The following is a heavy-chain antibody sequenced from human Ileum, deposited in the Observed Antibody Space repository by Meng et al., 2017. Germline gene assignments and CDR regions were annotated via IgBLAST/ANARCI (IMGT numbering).Heavy chain of an antibody. CDR2: INHSSTT. CDR1: GGSFSAYY. Sequence: QLQLHNGGGGRLRPSETLSHTCGVYGGSFSAYYWTWIRQPPGKGLEWIGEINHSSTTYYSPSLMGRVSVSVDTSKNQFSLKLTSVTAADTAVYYCARSERSVYWYFDLWGRGTLVTVSS. D-gene: IGHD1-26*01. V-gene: IGHV4-34*01. CDR3: ARSERSVYWYFDL. J-gene: IGHJ2*01.